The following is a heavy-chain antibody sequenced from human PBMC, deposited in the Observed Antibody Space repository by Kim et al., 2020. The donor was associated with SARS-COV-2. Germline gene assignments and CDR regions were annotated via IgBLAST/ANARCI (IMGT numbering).Heavy chain of an antibody. CDR2: IYYSGST. CDR1: GGSISSGGYY. CDR3: ARGDTIFGVVMNAFDI. V-gene: IGHV4-31*03. D-gene: IGHD3-3*01. J-gene: IGHJ3*02. Sequence: SETLSLTCTVSGGSISSGGYYWSWIRQHPGKGLEWIGYIYYSGSTYYNPSLKSRVTISVDTSKNQFSLKLSSVTAADTAVYYCARGDTIFGVVMNAFDIWGQGTMVTVSS.